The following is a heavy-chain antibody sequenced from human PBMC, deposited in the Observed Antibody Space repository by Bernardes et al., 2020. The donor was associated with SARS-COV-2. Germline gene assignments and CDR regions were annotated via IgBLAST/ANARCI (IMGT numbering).Heavy chain of an antibody. V-gene: IGHV3-7*02. D-gene: IGHD2-15*01. J-gene: IGHJ4*02. CDR2: INQDGSHA. Sequence: GGSLRLSCAASGFTFNTHWMRWVRQAPGKGLECVASINQDGSHADYVDSVKGRFTISRDNAKNSLYLQMNSLRAEDTAVYYCARGWRENSFDYWGQGALVTVSS. CDR3: ARGWRENSFDY. CDR1: GFTFNTHW.